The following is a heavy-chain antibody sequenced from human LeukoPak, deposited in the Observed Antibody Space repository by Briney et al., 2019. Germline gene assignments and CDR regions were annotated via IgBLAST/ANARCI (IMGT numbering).Heavy chain of an antibody. Sequence: GASVNVSCKASGGTFISYTISWVRQAPGQGLEWMGRIIPILGIANYAQKFQGRVTITADKSTNSAYMELSSLRSEDTAVYYCARSYGSGRIYFDYWGQGTLVTVSS. CDR2: IIPILGIA. CDR1: GGTFISYT. V-gene: IGHV1-69*02. D-gene: IGHD3-10*01. J-gene: IGHJ4*02. CDR3: ARSYGSGRIYFDY.